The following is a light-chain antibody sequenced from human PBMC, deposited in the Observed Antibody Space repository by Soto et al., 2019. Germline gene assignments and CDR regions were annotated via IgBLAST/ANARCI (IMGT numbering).Light chain of an antibody. V-gene: IGKV3-20*01. CDR1: QSVSSNF. J-gene: IGKJ1*01. Sequence: EIVLTQSPGTLSLSPGERATLSCRASQSVSSNFLAWYQQKPGQAPRLLIYCASNRATGIPDKFNGSGSGTDFTLTISRLEPEDCAMYSCQQDGSSPRTFGQGNKVEIK. CDR2: CAS. CDR3: QQDGSSPRT.